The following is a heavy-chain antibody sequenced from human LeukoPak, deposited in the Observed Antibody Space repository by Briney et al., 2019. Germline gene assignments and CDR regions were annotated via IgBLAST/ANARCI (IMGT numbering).Heavy chain of an antibody. CDR3: AKARDYVWGSYRYYWFDP. CDR2: ISGSGGST. Sequence: GGSLRLSCAASGFTFSSYGMSWVRQAPGKGLEWVSAISGSGGSTYYADSVKGRFTISRDNSKNTLYLQMNSLRAEDTAVYYCAKARDYVWGSYRYYWFDPWGQGTLVTVSS. CDR1: GFTFSSYG. J-gene: IGHJ5*02. D-gene: IGHD3-16*02. V-gene: IGHV3-23*01.